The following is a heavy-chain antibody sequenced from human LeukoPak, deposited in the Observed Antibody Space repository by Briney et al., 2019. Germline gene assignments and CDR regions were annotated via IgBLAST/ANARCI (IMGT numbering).Heavy chain of an antibody. CDR3: ARDHGYFDWFFDY. CDR1: GGSISNYY. D-gene: IGHD3-9*01. V-gene: IGHV4-59*12. J-gene: IGHJ4*02. Sequence: SETLSLTCTVSGGSISNYYWSWIRQPPGKGLEWIGYIYYSGSTNYNPSLKSRVTISVDTSKNQFSLKLSSVTAADTAVYYCARDHGYFDWFFDYWGQGTLVTVSS. CDR2: IYYSGST.